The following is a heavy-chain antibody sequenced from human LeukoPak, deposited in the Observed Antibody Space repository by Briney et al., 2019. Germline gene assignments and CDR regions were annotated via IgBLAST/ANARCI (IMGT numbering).Heavy chain of an antibody. CDR3: AKTISGYYIDAFDI. Sequence: PGGSLRLSCAASGFTFSSYAMHWVRQAPGKGLEWVAVISYDGSNKYYADSVKGRFTISRDNFKNTLYVQMNSLRAEDTAVYYCAKTISGYYIDAFDIWGQGTMVTVSS. CDR1: GFTFSSYA. J-gene: IGHJ3*02. CDR2: ISYDGSNK. V-gene: IGHV3-30-3*02. D-gene: IGHD3-22*01.